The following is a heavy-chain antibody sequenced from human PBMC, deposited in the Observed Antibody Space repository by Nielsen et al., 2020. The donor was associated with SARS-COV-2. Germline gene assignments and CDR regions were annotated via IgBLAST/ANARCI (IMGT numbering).Heavy chain of an antibody. CDR3: ARLHRPVAFDI. V-gene: IGHV5-51*01. CDR1: GYTFKNYW. Sequence: GESLKISCKGSGYTFKNYWIVWVRQMPGKGLEWMGIIDPSDSDARYSPSFQGQVTISADKSINTAYLQWSSLKASDIAVYYCARLHRPVAFDIWGQGTMVTVSS. CDR2: IDPSDSDA. J-gene: IGHJ3*02.